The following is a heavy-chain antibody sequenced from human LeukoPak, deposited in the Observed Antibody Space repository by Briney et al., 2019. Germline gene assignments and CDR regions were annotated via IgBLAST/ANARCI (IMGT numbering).Heavy chain of an antibody. J-gene: IGHJ3*02. Sequence: GGSLRLSCAASGFTFSSYWMSWVRQAPGKGLEWVANIKQDGSEKYYVDSVKGRFTISRDNAKNSLYLQMNSLRAEDTAVYYCARDQYYYDSSGYRLVGAFDIWGQGTMVIVSS. D-gene: IGHD3-22*01. CDR2: IKQDGSEK. CDR3: ARDQYYYDSSGYRLVGAFDI. CDR1: GFTFSSYW. V-gene: IGHV3-7*01.